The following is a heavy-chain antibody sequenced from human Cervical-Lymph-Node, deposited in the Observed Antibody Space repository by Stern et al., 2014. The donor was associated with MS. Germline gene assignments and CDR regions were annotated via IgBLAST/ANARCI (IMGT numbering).Heavy chain of an antibody. J-gene: IGHJ4*02. CDR2: MSGSGTYI. D-gene: IGHD3-9*01. Sequence: EMQLVESGGGLVKPGGSLRLSCSASGFTFSVYSMSWVRQAPGKELEWVSSMSGSGTYITRDSLKGRFTISRDNAKNSLYLDMNSLRSDDTAVYYCARVPPQGNFDWLFPTNDYWGQGTQVTVSS. CDR3: ARVPPQGNFDWLFPTNDY. V-gene: IGHV3-21*01. CDR1: GFTFSVYS.